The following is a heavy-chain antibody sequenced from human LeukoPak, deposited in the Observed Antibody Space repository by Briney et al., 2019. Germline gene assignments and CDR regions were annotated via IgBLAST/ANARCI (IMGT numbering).Heavy chain of an antibody. V-gene: IGHV1-18*01. CDR3: ARERDTALAPYLDY. CDR2: ISTYNGDT. CDR1: GYTFIGYS. J-gene: IGHJ4*02. Sequence: ASVKVSCKTSGYTFIGYSIGWVRQAPGQGLEWMGWISTYNGDTKYAQKFQDRVTMTTDTSTSTAYLEMRRLRFDDTAVYFCARERDTALAPYLDYWGQGTLLTVSS. D-gene: IGHD5-18*01.